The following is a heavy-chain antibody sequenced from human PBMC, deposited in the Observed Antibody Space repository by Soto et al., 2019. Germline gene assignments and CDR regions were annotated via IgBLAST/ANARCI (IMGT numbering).Heavy chain of an antibody. D-gene: IGHD6-13*01. CDR3: AGGIAAAGYYYYGMDV. J-gene: IGHJ6*02. CDR2: IIPIFGTA. CDR1: GCTFSSYA. Sequence: AVKVSCKASGCTFSSYAISWVRQAPGQGLEWMGGIIPIFGTANYAQKFQGRVTITADESTSTAYMELSSLRSEDTAVYYCAGGIAAAGYYYYGMDVWGQGTTVTVSS. V-gene: IGHV1-69*13.